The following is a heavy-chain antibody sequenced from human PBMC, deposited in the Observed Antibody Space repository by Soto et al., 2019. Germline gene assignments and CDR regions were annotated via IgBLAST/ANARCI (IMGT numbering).Heavy chain of an antibody. V-gene: IGHV4-39*01. CDR3: ARHLGMVQYGMDV. J-gene: IGHJ6*02. CDR2: IYYSGST. CDR1: GGSISSSSYY. Sequence: SETLSLTCTVSGGSISSSSYYWGWIRQPPGKGLEWIGSIYYSGSTYYNPSLKSRVTISVDTSKNQFSLKLSSVTAADTAVYYCARHLGMVQYGMDVWGQGTTVTVSS. D-gene: IGHD1-26*01.